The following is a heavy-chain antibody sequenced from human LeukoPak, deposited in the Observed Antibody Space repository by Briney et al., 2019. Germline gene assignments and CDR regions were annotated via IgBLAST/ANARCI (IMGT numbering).Heavy chain of an antibody. J-gene: IGHJ4*02. D-gene: IGHD6-19*01. V-gene: IGHV4-39*02. CDR2: IYYSGST. Sequence: SETLTLTCTVSGGSISSSSYYWGWIRQPPGKGLEWIGSIYYSGSTYYNPSLKSRVTISVDTSKNQFSLKLSSVTAADTAVYYCSRDSSGWMYYFDYWGQGTLVTVSS. CDR3: SRDSSGWMYYFDY. CDR1: GGSISSSSYY.